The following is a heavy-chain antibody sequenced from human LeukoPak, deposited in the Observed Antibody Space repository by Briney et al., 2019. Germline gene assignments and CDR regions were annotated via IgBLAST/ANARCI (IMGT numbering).Heavy chain of an antibody. V-gene: IGHV4-39*01. CDR2: LDSSGST. CDR3: SRSHDYGGLYFYYYMDV. CDR1: GGSISSRSDY. D-gene: IGHD4-23*01. Sequence: PSETLSLTCTVSGGSISSRSDYWGWIRQTPGKGLEWIGNLDSSGSTYYNPSLKSRVIISVGTSKNQFSLNLGSVTAADTAIYFCSRSHDYGGLYFYYYMDVWGKGTTVTVSS. J-gene: IGHJ6*03.